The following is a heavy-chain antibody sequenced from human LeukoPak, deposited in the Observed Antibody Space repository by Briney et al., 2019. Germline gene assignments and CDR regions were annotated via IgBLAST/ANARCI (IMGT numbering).Heavy chain of an antibody. D-gene: IGHD1-26*01. CDR3: ARLGSFSGAFDI. Sequence: PSETLSLTCTVSGGSISSGDYYWSWIRQPPGKGLEWIGYIYYSGSTNYNPSLKSRATISVDTSKNQFSLKLSSVTAADTAVYYCARLGSFSGAFDIWGQGTMVTVSS. CDR2: IYYSGST. J-gene: IGHJ3*02. V-gene: IGHV4-61*08. CDR1: GGSISSGDYY.